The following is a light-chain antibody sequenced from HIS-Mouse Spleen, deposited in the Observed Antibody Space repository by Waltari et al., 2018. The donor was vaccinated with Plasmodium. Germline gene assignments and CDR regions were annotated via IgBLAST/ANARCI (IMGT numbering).Light chain of an antibody. J-gene: IGLJ3*02. CDR1: ALPKKY. V-gene: IGLV3-10*01. Sequence: SYELTQPPSVSVSPGQTARITCSGDALPKKYAYWYQQKSGQAPVLVIYEDSKRPAGIPERFSGSSEGTMATVTISGAQVEDEADYYCYSTDSSGNHRVFGGGTKLTVL. CDR2: EDS. CDR3: YSTDSSGNHRV.